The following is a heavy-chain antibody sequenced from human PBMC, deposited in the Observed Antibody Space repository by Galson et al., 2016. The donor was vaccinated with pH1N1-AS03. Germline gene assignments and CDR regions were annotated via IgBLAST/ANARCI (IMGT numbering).Heavy chain of an antibody. CDR3: ATAGNYFDIRRFDY. V-gene: IGHV1-69*05. CDR2: VNGVFGTT. Sequence: SVKVSCKASGLTFSSYSISWVRQAPGQGLEWMGGVNGVFGTTNYAQKFQGRITITMDQSTGTAYMEVSSLRAEDTAVYYCATAGNYFDIRRFDYWGQGTPVTVFS. J-gene: IGHJ4*02. CDR1: GLTFSSYS. D-gene: IGHD3-9*01.